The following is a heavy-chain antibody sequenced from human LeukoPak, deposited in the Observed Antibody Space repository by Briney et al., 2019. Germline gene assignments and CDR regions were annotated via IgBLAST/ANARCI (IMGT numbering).Heavy chain of an antibody. CDR1: GFTFSTYG. CDR2: MSYDGSDK. V-gene: IGHV3-30*18. CDR3: AKADCSTTSCYFDP. Sequence: GGSLRLSCAASGFTFSTYGMHWVRRAPAKGLEWVAVMSYDGSDKYYADSVRGRFTISRDNSKNTLYLQMNSLRAEDTAVYYCAKADCSTTSCYFDPWGQGTLVTVSS. J-gene: IGHJ5*02. D-gene: IGHD2-2*01.